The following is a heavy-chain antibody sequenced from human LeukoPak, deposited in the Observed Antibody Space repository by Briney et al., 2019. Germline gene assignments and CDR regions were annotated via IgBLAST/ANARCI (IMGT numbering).Heavy chain of an antibody. CDR1: GFTFSSYG. CDR3: ASDLDGSGWYFDY. Sequence: GGSLRLSCAASGFTFSSYGMHWVRQAPGKGLEWVAGIWYDGSNKYYADSVKGRFTISRDNSKNTLYLQMNSLRAEDTAVYYCASDLDGSGWYFDYWGQGTLVTVSS. J-gene: IGHJ4*02. CDR2: IWYDGSNK. V-gene: IGHV3-33*01. D-gene: IGHD6-19*01.